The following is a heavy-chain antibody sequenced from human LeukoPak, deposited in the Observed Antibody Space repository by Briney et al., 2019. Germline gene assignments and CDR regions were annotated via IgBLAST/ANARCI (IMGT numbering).Heavy chain of an antibody. CDR1: GFTFSSYS. J-gene: IGHJ4*02. D-gene: IGHD6-13*01. CDR2: ISSSSSYI. CDR3: ARALYSSWYDY. Sequence: GGSLRLSCAASGFTFSSYSMNWVRQAPGKGLEWVSSISSSSSYIYYADSVKGRFTISRDNAKNSLYLKMNSLRAEDTAVYYCARALYSSWYDYWGQGTLVTVSS. V-gene: IGHV3-21*01.